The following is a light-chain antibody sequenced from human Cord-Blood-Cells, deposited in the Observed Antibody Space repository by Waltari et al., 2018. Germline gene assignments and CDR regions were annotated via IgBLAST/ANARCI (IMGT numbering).Light chain of an antibody. CDR1: QSISSY. CDR3: QQSYSTPWT. CDR2: AAS. V-gene: IGKV1-39*01. J-gene: IGKJ1*01. Sequence: DIQMTQSPSSLSASVGDRVTITCRASQSISSYLNWYQQKPGKAPKLLIYAASSLQSGVPSRFSGSGSRTDFTLTISSLQPEDFATYYCQQSYSTPWTFGQGP.